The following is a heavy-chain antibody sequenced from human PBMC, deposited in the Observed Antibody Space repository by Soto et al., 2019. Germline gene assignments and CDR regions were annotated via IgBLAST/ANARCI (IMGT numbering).Heavy chain of an antibody. CDR3: ARAEQWVTANMGGY. V-gene: IGHV1-18*04. Sequence: QVQLVQSGAEVKKPGASLKVSCKAFGYTFTTYGISWVRQAPGQGLEWMGWINPYNHHKYYAQKIQGRVTMTTDTSTRTADMELRRMRSADAAIFYCARAEQWVTANMGGYWGQGTLVTVYS. J-gene: IGHJ4*02. D-gene: IGHD6-19*01. CDR1: GYTFTTYG. CDR2: INPYNHHK.